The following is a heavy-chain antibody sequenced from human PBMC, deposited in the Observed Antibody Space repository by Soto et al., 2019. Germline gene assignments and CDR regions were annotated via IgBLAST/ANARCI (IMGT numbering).Heavy chain of an antibody. CDR3: ARDGEPIDNYYYYGMDV. V-gene: IGHV3-11*06. CDR1: GFTFSDYY. J-gene: IGHJ6*02. CDR2: ISSSSSYT. D-gene: IGHD3-16*02. Sequence: PGGSLRLSCAASGFTFSDYYMSWIRQAPGKGLEWVSYISSSSSYTNYADSVKGRFTISRDNAKNSLYLQMNSLRAEDTAVYYCARDGEPIDNYYYYGMDVWGQGTTVTVSS.